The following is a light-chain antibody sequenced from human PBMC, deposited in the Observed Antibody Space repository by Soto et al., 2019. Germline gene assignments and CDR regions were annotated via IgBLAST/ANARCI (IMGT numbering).Light chain of an antibody. V-gene: IGKV1-39*01. J-gene: IGKJ3*01. CDR1: QPISIY. CDR3: LQSSSTPPFT. CDR2: AAS. Sequence: DIQMTQSPSSLSASVGDRVTMTCRASQPISIYLNWYQQKPGRAPKILIYAASRLRSGVPSRFSADGSGTEFTLTISSLQPEDVATYYCLQSSSTPPFTFGPGTKVDLK.